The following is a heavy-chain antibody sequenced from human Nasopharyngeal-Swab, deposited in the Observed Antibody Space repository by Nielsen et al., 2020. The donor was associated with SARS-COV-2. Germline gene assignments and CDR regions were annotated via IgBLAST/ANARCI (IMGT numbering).Heavy chain of an antibody. CDR2: TIPIIDVA. CDR3: ARGGWLRRSYYYSYYYMDV. CDR1: GGTFSSYA. J-gene: IGHJ6*03. Sequence: SVKVYCKASGGTFSSYAISWVRQAPGQRLEWRGGTIPIIDVAKYGQKFQGRVAITADKSTSTAYMELRSLRSDDTGVYYCARGGWLRRSYYYSYYYMDVWGKVTTVSVSS. D-gene: IGHD5-12*01. V-gene: IGHV1-69*10.